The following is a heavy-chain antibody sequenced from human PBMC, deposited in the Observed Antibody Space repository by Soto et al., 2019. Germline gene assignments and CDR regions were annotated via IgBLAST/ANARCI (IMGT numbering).Heavy chain of an antibody. D-gene: IGHD2-15*01. J-gene: IGHJ5*02. CDR1: GGSISSGDYH. CDR2: IYYSGST. CDR3: ARAGEIDVVVVAPNWFDP. Sequence: SETLSLTCTVSGGSISSGDYHWSWIRQPPGKGLEWIGYIYYSGSTYYNPSLKSRVTISVDTSKNQFSLKPSSVTAADTAVYYCARAGEIDVVVVAPNWFDPWGQGTLVTVSS. V-gene: IGHV4-30-4*01.